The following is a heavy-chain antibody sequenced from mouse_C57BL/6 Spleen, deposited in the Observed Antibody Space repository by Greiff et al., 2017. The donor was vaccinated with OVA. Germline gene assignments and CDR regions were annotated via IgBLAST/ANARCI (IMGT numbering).Heavy chain of an antibody. D-gene: IGHD1-2*01. CDR1: GYTFTDYY. Sequence: EVKLQQSGPELVKPGASVKISCKASGYTFTDYYMNWVKQSHGKSLEWIGDINPNNGGTSYNQKFKGKATLTVDKSSSTAYMELRSLTCEDSAVYYCEREDYGGRGGFAYWGQGTLVTVSA. J-gene: IGHJ3*01. CDR2: INPNNGGT. V-gene: IGHV1-26*01. CDR3: EREDYGGRGGFAY.